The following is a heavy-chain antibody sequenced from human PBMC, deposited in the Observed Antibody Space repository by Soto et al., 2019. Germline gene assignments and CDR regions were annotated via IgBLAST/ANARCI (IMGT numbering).Heavy chain of an antibody. D-gene: IGHD2-15*01. V-gene: IGHV1-69*13. CDR1: GGTFSSYA. Sequence: ASVKVSCKASGGTFSSYAISWVRQAPGQGLEWMGGIIPIFGTANYAQKFQGRVTITADESTSTAYMELSSLRSEDTAVYYCAGGYCSGGSCYLSSRYYYYGMDVWGQGTTVTVLL. CDR3: AGGYCSGGSCYLSSRYYYYGMDV. CDR2: IIPIFGTA. J-gene: IGHJ6*02.